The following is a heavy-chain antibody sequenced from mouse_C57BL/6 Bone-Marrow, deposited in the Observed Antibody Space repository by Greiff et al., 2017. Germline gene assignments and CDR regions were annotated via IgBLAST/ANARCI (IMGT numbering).Heavy chain of an antibody. CDR3: ARDIYYYGRGYFDV. CDR2: IYPSDSET. Sequence: LQQPGAELVRPGSSVKLSCKASGYTFTSYWMDWVKQRPGQGLEWIGNIYPSDSETHYNPKFKDKATLTVDKSSSTSYMQLSSLTSEDSAVYYGARDIYYYGRGYFDVWGTGTTVTVSS. D-gene: IGHD1-1*01. V-gene: IGHV1-61*01. CDR1: GYTFTSYW. J-gene: IGHJ1*03.